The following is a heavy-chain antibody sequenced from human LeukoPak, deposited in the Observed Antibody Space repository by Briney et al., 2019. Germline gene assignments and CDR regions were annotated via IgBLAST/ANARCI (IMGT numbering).Heavy chain of an antibody. CDR3: ARGVSWVRGVIPIDAFDI. CDR1: GGSISSGSYY. CDR2: IYTSGST. Sequence: PSETLSLTCTVSGGSISSGSYYWSWIRQPAGKGLEWIGRIYTSGSTNYNPSLKSRVTISVDTSKNQFSLKLSSVTAADTAVYYCARGVSWVRGVIPIDAFDIWGQGTMVTVSS. V-gene: IGHV4-61*02. J-gene: IGHJ3*02. D-gene: IGHD3-10*01.